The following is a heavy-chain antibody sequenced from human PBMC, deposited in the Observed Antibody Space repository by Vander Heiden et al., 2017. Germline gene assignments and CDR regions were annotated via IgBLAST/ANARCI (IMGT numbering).Heavy chain of an antibody. V-gene: IGHV3-30*04. CDR1: GFTFSRYA. J-gene: IGHJ4*02. CDR2: ISYDGSNK. D-gene: IGHD2-2*01. CDR3: AREGDFSFGVVVPADAPAY. Sequence: QGQLVDPGGGAVQPGRSLRLSCAASGFTFSRYAMHWVRQAPGKGLEWVAVISYDGSNKYYADSVKGRFTISRDNSKNTLYLQMNSLRAEDTAVYYCAREGDFSFGVVVPADAPAYWGQGTLVTVSS.